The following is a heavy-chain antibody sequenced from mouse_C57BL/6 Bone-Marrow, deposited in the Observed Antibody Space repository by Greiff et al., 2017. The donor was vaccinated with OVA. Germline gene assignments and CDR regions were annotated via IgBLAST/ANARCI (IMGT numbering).Heavy chain of an antibody. CDR3: ARWGAY. CDR2: IDSSDSYT. J-gene: IGHJ3*01. CDR1: GYTFTSYW. Sequence: QVQLQQPGAELVKPGASVKLSCKASGYTFTSYWMQWVKQRPGQGLEWIGEIDSSDSYTNYNQKFKGKATLTVDKSSSTAYMQLSSLTSEDSAVYYCARWGAYWGQGTLVTVSA. V-gene: IGHV1-50*01.